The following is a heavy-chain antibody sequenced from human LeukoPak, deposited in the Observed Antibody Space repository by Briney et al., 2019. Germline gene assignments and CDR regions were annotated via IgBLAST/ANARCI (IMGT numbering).Heavy chain of an antibody. Sequence: PGGSLRLSCAASGFTFSSYWMSWVRQAPGKGLEWVANIKQDGSEKYYVDSVKGRFTISRDNSKNTLYLQMNSLRTEDTAVYYCARGIRPLPNYHFDYWGQGTLVTVSS. V-gene: IGHV3-7*04. CDR2: IKQDGSEK. CDR1: GFTFSSYW. J-gene: IGHJ4*02. CDR3: ARGIRPLPNYHFDY. D-gene: IGHD5-24*01.